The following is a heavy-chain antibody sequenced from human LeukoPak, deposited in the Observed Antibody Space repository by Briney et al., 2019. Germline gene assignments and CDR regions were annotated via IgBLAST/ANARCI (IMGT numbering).Heavy chain of an antibody. D-gene: IGHD1-26*01. V-gene: IGHV3-23*01. CDR3: AKMKGHPLPKYYMDV. CDR2: ISKSGDST. CDR1: GFTFVGYA. Sequence: PGGSLRLSCAASGFTFVGYAMNWVRQAPGKGLEWVSAISKSGDSTYYADSVKGRFTISRDNSKNTLYLEMNSLRAEDTAIYYCAKMKGHPLPKYYMDVWGQGTTVTVSS. J-gene: IGHJ6*01.